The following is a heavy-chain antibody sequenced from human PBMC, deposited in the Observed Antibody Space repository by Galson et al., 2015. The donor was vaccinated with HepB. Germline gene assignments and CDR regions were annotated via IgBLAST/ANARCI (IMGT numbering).Heavy chain of an antibody. Sequence: SLRLSCAASGFTFSDHYMDWVRQAPGKGLEWVGRTRNKANSYTTEYAASVKGRFTISRDDSKNSLYLQMNSLKTEDTAVYYCAMMGYCSGGSCRDFDYWGQGTLVTVSS. CDR3: AMMGYCSGGSCRDFDY. CDR2: TRNKANSYTT. D-gene: IGHD2-15*01. CDR1: GFTFSDHY. V-gene: IGHV3-72*01. J-gene: IGHJ4*02.